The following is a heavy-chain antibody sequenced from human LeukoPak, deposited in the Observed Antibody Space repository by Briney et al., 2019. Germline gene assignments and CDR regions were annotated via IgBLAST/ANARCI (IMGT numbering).Heavy chain of an antibody. CDR2: IRYDGSNK. D-gene: IGHD4-23*01. CDR3: AKDSGGNQFSYYMDV. CDR1: GFTFSSYG. V-gene: IGHV3-30*02. Sequence: PGGSLRLSCAASGFTFSSYGMHWVRQAPGKGLEWVAFIRYDGSNKYYADSVKGRFTISRDNSKNTLYLQMNSLRAEDTAVYYCAKDSGGNQFSYYMDVWSKGTTVTVSS. J-gene: IGHJ6*03.